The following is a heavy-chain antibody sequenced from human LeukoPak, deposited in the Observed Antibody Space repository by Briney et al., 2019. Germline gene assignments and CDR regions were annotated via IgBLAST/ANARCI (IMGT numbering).Heavy chain of an antibody. CDR1: GYTFTGYY. CDR2: INPNSGGT. CDR3: ARTSIAVAGNMWFDP. Sequence: GASVKVSCKASGYTFTGYYMHWVRQAPGQGREWMGWINPNSGGTNYAQKFQGRVTMTRDTSISTAYMELSRLRSDDTAVYYCARTSIAVAGNMWFDPWGQGTLVTVSS. V-gene: IGHV1-2*02. J-gene: IGHJ5*02. D-gene: IGHD6-19*01.